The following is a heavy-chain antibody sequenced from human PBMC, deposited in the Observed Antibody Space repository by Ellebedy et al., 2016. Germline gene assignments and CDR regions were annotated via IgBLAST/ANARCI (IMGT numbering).Heavy chain of an antibody. D-gene: IGHD1-26*01. V-gene: IGHV4-34*01. J-gene: IGHJ4*02. CDR2: INHSGST. CDR3: ARGRCSGSCKSRIGY. Sequence: SETLSLTXAVYGGSFSGYYWSWIRQPPGQGLEWIGEINHSGSTNYNPSLKSRVTISVDTSKNQFSLKLSSVTAADTAVYYCARGRCSGSCKSRIGYWGQGTLVTVSS. CDR1: GGSFSGYY.